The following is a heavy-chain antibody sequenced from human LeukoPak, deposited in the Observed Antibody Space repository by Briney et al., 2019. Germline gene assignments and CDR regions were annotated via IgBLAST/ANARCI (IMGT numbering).Heavy chain of an antibody. CDR3: ARVSFSFAALFDY. V-gene: IGHV3-20*01. CDR2: ISWDASSS. Sequence: GGSLRLSCAASGFTFENFGMTWVRHVPGKGLEWVSGISWDASSSSYADSVKGRFTISRDNARNSLYLQMNSLTAEDTAIFHCARVSFSFAALFDYWGQGMLVTVAS. D-gene: IGHD6-6*01. J-gene: IGHJ4*02. CDR1: GFTFENFG.